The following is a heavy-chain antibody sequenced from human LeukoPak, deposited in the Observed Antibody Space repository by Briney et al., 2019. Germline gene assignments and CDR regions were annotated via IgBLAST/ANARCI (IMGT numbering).Heavy chain of an antibody. CDR1: GFTFSSYA. CDR2: ISYDGSNK. J-gene: IGHJ4*02. D-gene: IGHD2-2*01. CDR3: ARHGDIVVVPAAIPTEGKLDY. V-gene: IGHV3-30-3*01. Sequence: GGSLRLSCAASGFTFSSYAMHWVRQAPGKGLEWVAVISYDGSNKYYADSVKGRFTISRDNSKNTLYLQMNSLRAEDTAVYYCARHGDIVVVPAAIPTEGKLDYWGQGTLVTVSS.